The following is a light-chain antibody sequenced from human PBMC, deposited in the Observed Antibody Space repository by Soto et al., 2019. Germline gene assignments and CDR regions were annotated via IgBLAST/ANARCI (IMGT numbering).Light chain of an antibody. CDR1: SSDVGGYNC. V-gene: IGLV2-14*03. J-gene: IGLJ2*01. CDR2: DVI. Sequence: QSVLTQPASVSGSPGQSITISCTGTSSDVGGYNCVSWYQQHPGKAPKLMIYDVINRPSGVSNRFPGSKSGNSASLTISGLQAEDEADYYCSSYTSSSTYVVFGGGTKVTVL. CDR3: SSYTSSSTYVV.